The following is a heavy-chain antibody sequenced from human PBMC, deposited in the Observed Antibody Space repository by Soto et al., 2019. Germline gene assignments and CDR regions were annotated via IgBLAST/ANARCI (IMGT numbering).Heavy chain of an antibody. V-gene: IGHV1-3*01. J-gene: IGHJ4*02. CDR3: ARGPRYCSGSSCYRIYCFDY. Sequence: ASVKVSCKASGYTFTSYAMHWVRQAPGQRLEWMGWINAGNGNTKYSQKFQGRVTITRDTSASTAYMELSSLRSEDTAVYYCARGPRYCSGSSCYRIYCFDYWGQGSLVTVSS. CDR2: INAGNGNT. CDR1: GYTFTSYA. D-gene: IGHD2-15*01.